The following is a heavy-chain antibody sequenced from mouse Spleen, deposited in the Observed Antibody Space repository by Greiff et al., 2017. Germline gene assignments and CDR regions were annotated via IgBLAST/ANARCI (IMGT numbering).Heavy chain of an antibody. CDR2: ISTYYGDA. J-gene: IGHJ2*01. Sequence: VKLVESGAELVRPGVSVKISCKGSGYTFTDYAMHWVKQSHAKSLEWIGVISTYYGDASYNQKFKGKATMTVDKSSSTAYMELARLTSEDSAIYYCARGYYGIDYWGQGTTLTVSS. CDR1: GYTFTDYA. V-gene: IGHV1S137*01. D-gene: IGHD1-1*01. CDR3: ARGYYGIDY.